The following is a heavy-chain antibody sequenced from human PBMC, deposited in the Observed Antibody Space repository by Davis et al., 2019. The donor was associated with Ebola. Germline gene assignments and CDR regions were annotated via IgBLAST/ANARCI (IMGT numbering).Heavy chain of an antibody. V-gene: IGHV3-21*01. D-gene: IGHD5-12*01. CDR1: GFSFSSYT. CDR2: MGNTGSFI. J-gene: IGHJ6*02. CDR3: ARGGSRGGYESGFYFGLDV. Sequence: GESLKISCAASGFSFSSYTMNWVRQAPGKGLECIASMGNTGSFIHHADSVQGRFTISRDNAENSLFLQMNSLRADDTGVYYCARGGSRGGYESGFYFGLDVWGRGTTVTVSS.